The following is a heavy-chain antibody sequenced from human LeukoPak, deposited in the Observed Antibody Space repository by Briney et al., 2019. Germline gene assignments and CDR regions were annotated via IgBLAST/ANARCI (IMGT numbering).Heavy chain of an antibody. CDR1: GFTFGSYG. CDR2: ITTTGATT. CDR3: TIMHGYYDGSGYWVQ. Sequence: GGSLRLSCAASGFTFGSYGMSWVRQAPGKGLEWVAFITTTGATTSYAGSVKGRFTISRDNARDTLYMQMNSMRDEDTALYYCTIMHGYYDGSGYWVQWGQGTLVTVSS. J-gene: IGHJ4*02. D-gene: IGHD3-22*01. V-gene: IGHV3-23*01.